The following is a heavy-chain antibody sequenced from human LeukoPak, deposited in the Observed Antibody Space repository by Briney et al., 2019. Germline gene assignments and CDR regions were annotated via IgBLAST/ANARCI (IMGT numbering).Heavy chain of an antibody. Sequence: PGGSLRLSCAASGFTFSTYSMHWVRQAPGKGLEWVAVMPYDGSNKYYADFVRGRFTISRDNSNNMLYLDMNSLRTEDTAVYYCARDIGWGLPPLVDMDVWGQGTTVTVSS. CDR3: ARDIGWGLPPLVDMDV. D-gene: IGHD1-26*01. CDR1: GFTFSTYS. J-gene: IGHJ6*02. CDR2: MPYDGSNK. V-gene: IGHV3-30*04.